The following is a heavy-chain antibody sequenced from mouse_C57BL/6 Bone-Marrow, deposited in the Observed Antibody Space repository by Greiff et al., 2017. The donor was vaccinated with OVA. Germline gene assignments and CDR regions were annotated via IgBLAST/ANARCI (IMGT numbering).Heavy chain of an antibody. CDR3: ARFGPKPY. D-gene: IGHD1-3*01. CDR2: ISNKANGYTT. Sequence: EVQRVESGGGLVQPGGSLSLSCAASGFTFTDYYMSWVRQPPGKALEWLGFISNKANGYTTEYSASVKGRFTISRDNSQSILYLQMNALRAEDSATYYCARFGPKPYWGQGTTLTVSS. CDR1: GFTFTDYY. J-gene: IGHJ2*01. V-gene: IGHV7-3*01.